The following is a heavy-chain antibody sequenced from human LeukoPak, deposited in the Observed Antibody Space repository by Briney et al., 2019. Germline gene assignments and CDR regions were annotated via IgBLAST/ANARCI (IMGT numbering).Heavy chain of an antibody. D-gene: IGHD2-2*01. CDR3: VLMKDIVVVLGAHDVFEI. Sequence: GGSVRLSCSASGFTFRSYAMHWLRQAPGKAREDVVDISSKGGSTNYADSVQGRFTISRDNSKNTMYLQMSSLRPEDTAVYHCVLMKDIVVVLGAHDVFEIWGQGTMVTVSS. J-gene: IGHJ3*02. V-gene: IGHV3-64D*06. CDR2: ISSKGGST. CDR1: GFTFRSYA.